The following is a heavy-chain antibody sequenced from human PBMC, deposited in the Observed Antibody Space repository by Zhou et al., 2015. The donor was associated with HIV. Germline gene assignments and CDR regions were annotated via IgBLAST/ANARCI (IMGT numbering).Heavy chain of an antibody. V-gene: IGHV1-69*12. CDR1: GGTFSSYA. CDR2: IIPIFGTA. D-gene: IGHD5-12*01. Sequence: QVQLVQSGAEVKKPGSSVKVSCKASGGTFSSYAISWVRQAPGQGLEWMGGIIPIFGTANYAQKFQGRVTITADESTSTAYMELSSLRSEDTAVYYCARAHRRVYSGYDRRAFDIWGQGTMVTVSS. CDR3: ARAHRRVYSGYDRRAFDI. J-gene: IGHJ3*02.